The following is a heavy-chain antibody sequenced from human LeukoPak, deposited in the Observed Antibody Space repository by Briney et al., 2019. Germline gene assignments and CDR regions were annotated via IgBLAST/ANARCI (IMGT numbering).Heavy chain of an antibody. V-gene: IGHV4-59*01. J-gene: IGHJ3*01. CDR1: GGPISSYY. D-gene: IGHD6-13*01. CDR3: ARISSSNWYNERGAFDV. CDR2: VYYTGST. Sequence: SETLSLTCTVSGGPISSYYWSWVRQPPGKGLEWIGFVYYTGSTNYSPSLKSRVTISVDTSKNQFSLKLRSATAADTAVYYCARISSSNWYNERGAFDVWGQGTMVTVSS.